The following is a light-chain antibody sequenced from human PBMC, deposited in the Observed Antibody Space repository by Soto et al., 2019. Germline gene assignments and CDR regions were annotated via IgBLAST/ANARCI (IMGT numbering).Light chain of an antibody. V-gene: IGLV2-11*01. CDR1: SSDVGAYKY. Sequence: QSALTQPASVSGSPGQSITISCTGSSSDVGAYKYVSWYQQNPGKAPKLMIHDVTKRPSGVPDRFSGSKSGNTASLTISGLQAEDEADYYCCSYAGNYTYVFGTGTKLTVL. J-gene: IGLJ1*01. CDR3: CSYAGNYTYV. CDR2: DVT.